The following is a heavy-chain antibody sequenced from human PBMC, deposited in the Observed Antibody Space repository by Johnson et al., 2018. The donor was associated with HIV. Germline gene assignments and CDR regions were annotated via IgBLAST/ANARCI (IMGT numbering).Heavy chain of an antibody. CDR2: LYADGRT. D-gene: IGHD1-26*01. J-gene: IGHJ3*01. Sequence: VQLVESGGGLVQPGGSLRLSCAASGFIVSSKYMTWFRQAPGKGLEWVSVLYADGRTYYADSVKGRFTFSSDYSENTLYLQMNSLTAEDTAVYYCATKGSKWELIVEGFAVWGQGTMVTVSS. CDR3: ATKGSKWELIVEGFAV. CDR1: GFIVSSKY. V-gene: IGHV3-66*02.